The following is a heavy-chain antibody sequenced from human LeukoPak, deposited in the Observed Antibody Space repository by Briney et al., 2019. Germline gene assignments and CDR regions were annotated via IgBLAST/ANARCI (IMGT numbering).Heavy chain of an antibody. J-gene: IGHJ4*02. CDR2: INPNSGGA. CDR1: GHTFTGYY. V-gene: IGHV1-2*02. CDR3: ARERCGGGSCLPLFDS. D-gene: IGHD2-15*01. Sequence: GASVTASCKASGHTFTGYYMHWVRQAPGHGLEWMGWINPNSGGANYAQNFQGRVTMTRDTSISTAYMELSRLRSDDTAVYYCARERCGGGSCLPLFDSWGQGTLVTVSS.